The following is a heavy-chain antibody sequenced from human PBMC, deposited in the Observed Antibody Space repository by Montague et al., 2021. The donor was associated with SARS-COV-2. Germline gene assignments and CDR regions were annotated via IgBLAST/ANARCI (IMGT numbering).Heavy chain of an antibody. CDR2: IDWDGDK. D-gene: IGHD1-26*01. CDR1: EFSLKTPGMC. V-gene: IGHV2-70*11. J-gene: IGHJ4*02. Sequence: PALVKPTQTVTLTCTFSEFSLKTPGMCVSWIRQPPGKALEWLARIDWDGDKDFSTSLKTRLTVSRDTSKNQVVLTMTNMDPGDTATYYCARTSPYSGSYKEFDYWGQGVLVTVSS. CDR3: ARTSPYSGSYKEFDY.